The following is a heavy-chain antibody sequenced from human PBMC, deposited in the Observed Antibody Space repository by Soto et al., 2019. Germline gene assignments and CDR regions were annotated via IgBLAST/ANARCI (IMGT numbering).Heavy chain of an antibody. CDR3: ARTEYSGSYYRDY. Sequence: PGGSLRLSCAASGFTVSSNYMSWVRQAPGKGLEWVPVIYSGGSTYYADSVKGRFTISRHNSKNTLYLQMNSLRAEDTAVYYCARTEYSGSYYRDYWGQGTLVTVSS. CDR2: IYSGGST. V-gene: IGHV3-53*04. J-gene: IGHJ4*02. CDR1: GFTVSSNY. D-gene: IGHD1-26*01.